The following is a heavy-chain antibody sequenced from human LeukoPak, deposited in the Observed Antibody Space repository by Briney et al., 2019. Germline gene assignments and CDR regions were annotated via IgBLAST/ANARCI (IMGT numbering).Heavy chain of an antibody. CDR2: ISAYNGNT. V-gene: IGHV1-18*04. CDR1: GYTFTNYG. Sequence: ASVKVSCKTSGYTFTNYGIVWVRQAPGQGLEWMGWISAYNGNTKYAQNLQGRVTMTTDTSTSTAYMELRSLRFDDTAIYYCARLPTIAAPGRTYQPFDPWGQGTLVTVSS. D-gene: IGHD6-13*01. CDR3: ARLPTIAAPGRTYQPFDP. J-gene: IGHJ5*02.